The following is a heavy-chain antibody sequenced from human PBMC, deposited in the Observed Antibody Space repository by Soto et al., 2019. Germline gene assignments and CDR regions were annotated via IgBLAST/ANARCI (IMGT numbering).Heavy chain of an antibody. CDR3: AHRAIKGYRTGTDWFDP. CDR2: IYWDDDK. J-gene: IGHJ5*02. CDR1: GFSLSTSGVG. D-gene: IGHD6-19*01. Sequence: QITLKESGPPLVKPTQTLTLTCTFSGFSLSTSGVGVGWIRQPPGKALEWLALIYWDDDKRYSPSLKSRLTITKATSKNHVVLTMTNMDPVDTATYYCAHRAIKGYRTGTDWFDPWGQGTLVTVSS. V-gene: IGHV2-5*02.